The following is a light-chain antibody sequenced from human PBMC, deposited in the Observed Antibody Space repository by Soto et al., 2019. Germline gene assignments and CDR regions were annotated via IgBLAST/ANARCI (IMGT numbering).Light chain of an antibody. CDR2: GPS. CDR1: QSVSYN. V-gene: IGKV3-15*01. CDR3: QQYNNWPRT. Sequence: EIVLTQSPCTLSLSPGERATLSCRASQSVSYNLAWYQHKPGQAPRLLIYGPSTRATGIPARFRGSGSGTEFTLTISSLQSEDFALYYCQQYNNWPRTFGQGTKVDIK. J-gene: IGKJ1*01.